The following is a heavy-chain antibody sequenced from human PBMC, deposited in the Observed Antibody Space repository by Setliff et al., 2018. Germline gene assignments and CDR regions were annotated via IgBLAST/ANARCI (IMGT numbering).Heavy chain of an antibody. CDR3: ARDQGPYFDSSWYWFDP. J-gene: IGHJ5*02. D-gene: IGHD3-22*01. Sequence: ASVKVSCKASGYTFTSYAMHWVRQAPGQRLEWMGWINAGNGNTKYSQKFQGRVTITRDTSASTAYMELSSLRSEDTAVYYCARDQGPYFDSSWYWFDPWGQGTLVTVSS. V-gene: IGHV1-3*01. CDR1: GYTFTSYA. CDR2: INAGNGNT.